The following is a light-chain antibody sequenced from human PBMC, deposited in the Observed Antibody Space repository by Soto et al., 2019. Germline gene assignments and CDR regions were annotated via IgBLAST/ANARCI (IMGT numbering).Light chain of an antibody. CDR1: QSVLYSSNNENY. J-gene: IGKJ4*01. CDR2: WAS. CDR3: QQYYSTPLT. V-gene: IGKV4-1*01. Sequence: DIVMTQSPDSLAVSLGERATINCRSSQSVLYSSNNENYLAWYQQKAGQPPKLLIYWASTRESGVPDRFSGSGSGTDFNLSISSLQAEDVAVYYCQQYYSTPLTFGGGTRVEIK.